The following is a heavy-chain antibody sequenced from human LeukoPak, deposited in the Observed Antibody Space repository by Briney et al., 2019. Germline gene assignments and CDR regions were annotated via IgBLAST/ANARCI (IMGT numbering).Heavy chain of an antibody. CDR2: ISSSSSTI. V-gene: IGHV3-48*04. J-gene: IGHJ6*02. D-gene: IGHD1-26*01. Sequence: GGSLRLSCAASGFTFSSYSMNWVRQAPGKGLEWVSYISSSSSTIYYADSVKGRFTISRDNAKNSLYLQTNSLRAEDTAVYYCARGLGGSTWDYYYYYYGMDVWGQGTTVTVSS. CDR1: GFTFSSYS. CDR3: ARGLGGSTWDYYYYYYGMDV.